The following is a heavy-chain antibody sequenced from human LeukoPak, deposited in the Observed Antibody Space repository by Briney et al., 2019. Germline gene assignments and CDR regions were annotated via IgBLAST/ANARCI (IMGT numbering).Heavy chain of an antibody. J-gene: IGHJ5*01. V-gene: IGHV3-49*04. Sequence: GGSLRLSCTTSGFTFDDYAMSWVRQAPGKGLEWVGFIRIKDYGGTTEYAASVKGRFTISRDDSKSIAYLQMNSLKTEDTAVYYCARDLSGYELDSWGQGTLVTVSS. D-gene: IGHD5-12*01. CDR3: ARDLSGYELDS. CDR1: GFTFDDYA. CDR2: IRIKDYGGTT.